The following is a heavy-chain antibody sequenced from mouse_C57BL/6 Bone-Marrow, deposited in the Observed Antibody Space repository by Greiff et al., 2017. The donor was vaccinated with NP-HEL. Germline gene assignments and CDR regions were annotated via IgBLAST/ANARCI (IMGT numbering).Heavy chain of an antibody. J-gene: IGHJ3*01. CDR2: LDPENGDT. CDR3: TSFSTTGAY. V-gene: IGHV14-4*01. D-gene: IGHD1-1*01. CDR1: GFHIKDDY. Sequence: VQLKQSGAELVRPGASVKLSCTASGFHIKDDYMHWVKQRPEQGLAWIGWLDPENGDTEYASKFQGQATITADTSSNQAYLQLSSLTSEDTAVYYCTSFSTTGAYWGQGTLVTVSA.